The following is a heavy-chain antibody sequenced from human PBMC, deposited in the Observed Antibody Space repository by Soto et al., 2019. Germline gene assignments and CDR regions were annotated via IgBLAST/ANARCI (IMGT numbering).Heavy chain of an antibody. CDR1: GGSFSGYY. CDR2: INHSGST. Sequence: PSETLSLTCAVYGGSFSGYYWSWIRQPPGKGQEWIGEINHSGSTNYNPSLKSRGTISVDTSKNQFSLKLSSVTAADTAVYYCSRVGGSYYVRLWFDPWGQGTLVTVSS. CDR3: SRVGGSYYVRLWFDP. D-gene: IGHD1-26*01. V-gene: IGHV4-34*01. J-gene: IGHJ5*02.